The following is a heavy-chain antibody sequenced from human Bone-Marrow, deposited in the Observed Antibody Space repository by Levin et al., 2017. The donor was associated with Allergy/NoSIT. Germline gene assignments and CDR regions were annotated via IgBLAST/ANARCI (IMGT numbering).Heavy chain of an antibody. J-gene: IGHJ4*02. CDR3: AKETPRGVSVAGTGYFDY. D-gene: IGHD6-19*01. CDR1: GFTFSSYA. Sequence: GESLKISCAASGFTFSSYAMSWVRQAPGKGLEWVSAISGSGGSTYYADSVKGRFTISRDNSKNTLYLQMNSLRAEDTAVYYCAKETPRGVSVAGTGYFDYWGQGTLVTVSS. CDR2: ISGSGGST. V-gene: IGHV3-23*01.